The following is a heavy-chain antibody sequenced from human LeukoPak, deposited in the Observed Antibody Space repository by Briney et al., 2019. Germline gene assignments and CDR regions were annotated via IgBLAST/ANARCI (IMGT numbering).Heavy chain of an antibody. Sequence: GGSLRLSCAASGFSVRDYAMHWVRQAPGKGLEWVAVMSYEETYKNYAEAVKGRFTISRDDSKNTLFLQMSSLRPEDTAVYYCTRDLMDYDVSTGLHHYYMDVWGQGTTVTVSS. J-gene: IGHJ6*02. CDR1: GFSVRDYA. CDR2: MSYEETYK. CDR3: TRDLMDYDVSTGLHHYYMDV. V-gene: IGHV3-30-3*01. D-gene: IGHD3-9*01.